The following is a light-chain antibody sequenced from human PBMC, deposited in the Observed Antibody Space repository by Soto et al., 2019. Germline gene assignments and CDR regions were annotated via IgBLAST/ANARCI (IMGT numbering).Light chain of an antibody. Sequence: DIQMTQSPSTLSASVGDRVTITCRASQSISSWLAWYQQKPGKAPKLLIYDASSLESGVPSRFGGSGSGTEFTLTISSLQPDDFATYYCQQYNSYSPLTFGGGTKVDIK. J-gene: IGKJ4*01. CDR2: DAS. CDR1: QSISSW. V-gene: IGKV1-5*01. CDR3: QQYNSYSPLT.